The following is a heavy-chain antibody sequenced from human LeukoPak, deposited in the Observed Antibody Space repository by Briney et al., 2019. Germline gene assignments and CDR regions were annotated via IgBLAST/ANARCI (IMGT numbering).Heavy chain of an antibody. CDR1: GGSFSGYY. CDR3: ARGYARGYFQH. V-gene: IGHV4-34*01. CDR2: INHSGST. J-gene: IGHJ1*01. Sequence: PSETLSLTCAVYGGSFSGYYWSWIRQPPGKGLEWIGEINHSGSTNYNPSIKSRVTISVDTSKNQFSLKLSSVTAADTAVYYCARGYARGYFQHWGQGTLVTVSS. D-gene: IGHD2-2*01.